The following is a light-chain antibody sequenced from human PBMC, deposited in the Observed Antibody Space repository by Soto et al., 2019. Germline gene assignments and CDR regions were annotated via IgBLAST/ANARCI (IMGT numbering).Light chain of an antibody. CDR3: QTYDSSLSGLFV. V-gene: IGLV1-40*01. Sequence: QSVLTPPPSVSGAPGQRVTISCTGSSSSIGAGYDVHWYQQLPGTAPKLLIFGNGNRPSGVPDRFSGSKSNTSASLAITGLQAEDEADYYCQTYDSSLSGLFVFGTGTKVTVL. J-gene: IGLJ1*01. CDR1: SSSIGAGYD. CDR2: GNG.